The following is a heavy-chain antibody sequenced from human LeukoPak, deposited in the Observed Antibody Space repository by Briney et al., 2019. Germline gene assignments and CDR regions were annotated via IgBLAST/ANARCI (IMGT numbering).Heavy chain of an antibody. CDR2: ISTGGRTI. Sequence: GGSLRLSCAASGFTFSNYELNWVRQAPGKGLEWISYISTGGRTIYYADSVKGRFTISRDNSKNTLYLQMNSLRAEDTAVYYCASDSYSPEYFQHWGQGTLVTVSS. CDR1: GFTFSNYE. J-gene: IGHJ1*01. CDR3: ASDSYSPEYFQH. V-gene: IGHV3-48*03. D-gene: IGHD2-15*01.